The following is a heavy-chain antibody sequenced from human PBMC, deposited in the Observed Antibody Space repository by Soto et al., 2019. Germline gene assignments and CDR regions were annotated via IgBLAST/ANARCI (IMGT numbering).Heavy chain of an antibody. V-gene: IGHV4-39*01. CDR3: ASPHTAMDPRYYGMDV. J-gene: IGHJ6*02. CDR2: IYYSGST. CDR1: GGSITSISYY. Sequence: SETLSLTYTVSGGSITSISYYWGLIRQPSGKGLEWIGRIYYSGSTYYNPSLKSRVTISVDTSKNQFSLKLGSVTAADTAVYYCASPHTAMDPRYYGMDVWGQGTTVTVSS. D-gene: IGHD5-18*01.